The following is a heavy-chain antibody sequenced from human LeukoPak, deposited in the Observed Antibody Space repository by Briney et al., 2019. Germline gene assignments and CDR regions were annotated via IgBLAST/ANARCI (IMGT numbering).Heavy chain of an antibody. CDR3: ARSVYYDSSGYYYSDAFDI. CDR2: MNPNSVNT. CDR1: GYTFTSYD. Sequence: WASVKVSCKASGYTFTSYDINWVRQATGQGLEWTGWMNPNSVNTGYAQKFQGRVTMTRNTSISTAYMELSSLRSEDTAVYYCARSVYYDSSGYYYSDAFDIWGQGTMVTVSS. D-gene: IGHD3-22*01. V-gene: IGHV1-8*01. J-gene: IGHJ3*02.